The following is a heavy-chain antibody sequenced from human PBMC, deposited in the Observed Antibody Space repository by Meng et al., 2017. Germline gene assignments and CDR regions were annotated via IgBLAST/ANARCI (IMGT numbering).Heavy chain of an antibody. D-gene: IGHD3-10*01. CDR2: IRSKAYGGTT. CDR3: TRYHLILLWFGGLSNYYYGMDV. J-gene: IGHJ6*02. V-gene: IGHV3-49*04. Sequence: GESLKISCTASGFTFGDYAMSWVRQAPGKGLEWVGFIRSKAYGGTTEYAASVKGRFTISRDDSKSIAYLQMNSLKTEDTAVYYCTRYHLILLWFGGLSNYYYGMDVWGQGTTVTVSS. CDR1: GFTFGDYA.